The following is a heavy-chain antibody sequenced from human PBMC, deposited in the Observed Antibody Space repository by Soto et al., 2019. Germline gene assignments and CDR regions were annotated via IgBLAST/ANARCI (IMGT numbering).Heavy chain of an antibody. V-gene: IGHV1-69*08. CDR3: AREALVGYGYTRLDY. CDR1: GGTFSSYT. CDR2: IIPILGIA. Sequence: QVQLGQSGAEVKKPWSSVKVSCKASGGTFSSYTISWVRQAPGQGLEWMGRIIPILGIANYAQKFQGRVTITADKSTSTAYMELSSLRSEDTAVYYCAREALVGYGYTRLDYWGQGTLVTVSS. D-gene: IGHD2-2*03. J-gene: IGHJ4*02.